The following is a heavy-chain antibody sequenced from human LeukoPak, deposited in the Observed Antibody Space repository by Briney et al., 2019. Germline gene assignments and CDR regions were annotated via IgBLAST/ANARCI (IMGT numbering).Heavy chain of an antibody. J-gene: IGHJ5*02. CDR1: GITLSNYG. V-gene: IGHV3-66*03. D-gene: IGHD2-15*01. Sequence: GGSLRLSCAVSGITLSNYGMSWVRQAPGKGLEWVSLIRGSGDTFYADSVKGRFTISRDDSKNTVYLRMNSLRVEDTAVYFCARDRAATQDWVEFDPWGQGTLVTVSS. CDR3: ARDRAATQDWVEFDP. CDR2: IRGSGDT.